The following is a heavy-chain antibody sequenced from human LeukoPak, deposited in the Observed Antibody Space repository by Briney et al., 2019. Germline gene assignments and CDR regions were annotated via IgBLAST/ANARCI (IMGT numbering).Heavy chain of an antibody. J-gene: IGHJ4*02. Sequence: GGSLRLSCSASGFTFSNYWMSWVRQAPGKGLEWVANIKQDESEKYYVDSVKGRFTISRDNAKSSLYLQMNSLRAEDKAVYYCSRTLDSSSSRYQAFEEWGQGTLVTVSS. CDR3: SRTLDSSSSRYQAFEE. D-gene: IGHD2-2*01. V-gene: IGHV3-7*01. CDR1: GFTFSNYW. CDR2: IKQDESEK.